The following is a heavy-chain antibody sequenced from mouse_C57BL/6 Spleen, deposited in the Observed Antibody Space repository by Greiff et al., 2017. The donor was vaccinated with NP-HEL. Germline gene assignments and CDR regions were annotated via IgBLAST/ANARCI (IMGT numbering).Heavy chain of an antibody. CDR1: GFTFTSSW. D-gene: IGHD3-3*01. V-gene: IGHV1-72*01. J-gene: IGHJ3*01. CDR2: AVPNTGCT. Sequence: QVQLQQPGAELGKPGASVKLSCKASGFTFTSSWLPWVKQRPGRGCELSARAVPNTGCTKNNEKFNGKATRTLDKPSNTAYMQRSSLTSEDSAVYYCVGDLFAYWGQGTLVTVSA. CDR3: VGDLFAY.